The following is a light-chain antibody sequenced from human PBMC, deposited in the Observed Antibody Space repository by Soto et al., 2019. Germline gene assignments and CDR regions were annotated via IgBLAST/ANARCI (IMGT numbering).Light chain of an antibody. CDR2: EVR. V-gene: IGLV2-14*01. Sequence: ALAQPASVSGSPGQSITISCAGTMRDVGAYNLVSWYQQHPGRAPQLIIYEVRNRPSGISFRFSGSKSGNTASLTISGLRAEDEADYYCSSYTSKSSLIFGGGTKVTVL. CDR3: SSYTSKSSLI. J-gene: IGLJ2*01. CDR1: MRDVGAYNL.